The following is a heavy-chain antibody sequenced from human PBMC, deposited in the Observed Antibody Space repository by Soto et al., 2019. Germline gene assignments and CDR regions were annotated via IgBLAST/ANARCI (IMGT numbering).Heavy chain of an antibody. V-gene: IGHV3-64*01. J-gene: IGHJ6*03. CDR1: GFTLSGYA. CDR2: ISSNGVVT. D-gene: IGHD6-6*01. Sequence: EVQLAESGGGLAQPGGSLRLSCAASGFTLSGYAMDWVRQAPGKGLEYVSGISSNGVVTYYANSVQGRFTISRDNSKNTVYLQMGSLRPEAMAVYYCARRARPDFYYMDVWGKGTTVTVSS. CDR3: ARRARPDFYYMDV.